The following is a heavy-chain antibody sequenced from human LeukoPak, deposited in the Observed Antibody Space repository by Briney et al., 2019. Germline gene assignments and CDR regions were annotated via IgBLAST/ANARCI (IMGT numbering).Heavy chain of an antibody. Sequence: GGSLRLSCAASESTFTKFWVHGVRQAPGKGLGWVSFINRDGTTTTYADSVKGRFTVSRDNAKNTLYLQMNSLRAEDTAVYYCARGNYYGMDVWGQGTTVTVSS. V-gene: IGHV3-74*03. CDR2: INRDGTTT. CDR1: ESTFTKFW. CDR3: ARGNYYGMDV. J-gene: IGHJ6*02. D-gene: IGHD2/OR15-2a*01.